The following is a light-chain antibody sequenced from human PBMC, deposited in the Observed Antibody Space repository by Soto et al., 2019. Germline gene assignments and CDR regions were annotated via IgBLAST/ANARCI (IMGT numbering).Light chain of an antibody. CDR2: EVT. CDR1: SSDVGAYHF. J-gene: IGLJ1*01. V-gene: IGLV2-14*01. Sequence: QSVLTHPASVSWSPGHSITISCTGSSSDVGAYHFVSWYQHHPGKAPKLILYEVTARPSGVSSRFSGSKSGNTASLTISGLQADDEANYYCSSYTSSNTHYVFGTGTKVTVL. CDR3: SSYTSSNTHYV.